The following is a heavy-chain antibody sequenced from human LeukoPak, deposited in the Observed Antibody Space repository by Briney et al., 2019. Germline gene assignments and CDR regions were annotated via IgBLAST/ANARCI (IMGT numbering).Heavy chain of an antibody. J-gene: IGHJ4*02. D-gene: IGHD6-19*01. CDR2: IRSKANSDAT. CDR3: TRSISPGYSSGWYFGEFDY. Sequence: GGSLRLSCAASGFTFSGSAMHWVRQASGKGLEWVGRIRSKANSDATAYAASVKGRFTISRDDSKNTAYLQMNSLKTEDTAVYYCTRSISPGYSSGWYFGEFDYWGQGTLVTVSS. CDR1: GFTFSGSA. V-gene: IGHV3-73*01.